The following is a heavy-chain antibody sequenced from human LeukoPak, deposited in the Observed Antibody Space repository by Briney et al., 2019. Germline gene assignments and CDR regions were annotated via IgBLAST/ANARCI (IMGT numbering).Heavy chain of an antibody. J-gene: IGHJ4*02. CDR1: GYTFTAYY. CDR3: ARGDIYFDY. CDR2: INPNSGGT. V-gene: IGHV1-2*02. Sequence: ASVKVSCKASGYTFTAYYMHWVRQAPGQGLEWMGWINPNSGGTNYAQNFQGRVTMTRDTSISTAYMELSRLTSDDTAVYYYARGDIYFDYWGQGTLVTVSS.